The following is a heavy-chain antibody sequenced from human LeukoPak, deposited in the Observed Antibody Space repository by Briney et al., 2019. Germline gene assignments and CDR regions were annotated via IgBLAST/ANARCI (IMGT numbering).Heavy chain of an antibody. V-gene: IGHV3-30-3*01. D-gene: IGHD1-1*01. J-gene: IGHJ4*02. CDR1: RFTFSSYA. Sequence: GGSLRLSCAASRFTFSSYAMHWVRQAPGKGLEWVAVISYDGTNKYYADSVKGRFTISRDNSKNTLYLQMNSLRAEDTAVYYCARPGTRGPRLDYYFDSWGQGTPVTVSS. CDR3: ARPGTRGPRLDYYFDS. CDR2: ISYDGTNK.